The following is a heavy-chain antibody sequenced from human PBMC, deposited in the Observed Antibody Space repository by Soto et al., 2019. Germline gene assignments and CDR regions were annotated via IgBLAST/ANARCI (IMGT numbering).Heavy chain of an antibody. Sequence: QVPLVQSGAEVKKPGSSVKVSCKASGGTYNNFPISWVRQAPGQGLEWMGGFIPAFGTANYAQRFQGRVTITADESTRTAYMELSSLRSEDTAVYYCARGSSSWNNWFGPWGQGTLVTVSS. D-gene: IGHD6-13*01. V-gene: IGHV1-69*01. CDR2: FIPAFGTA. J-gene: IGHJ5*02. CDR3: ARGSSSWNNWFGP. CDR1: GGTYNNFP.